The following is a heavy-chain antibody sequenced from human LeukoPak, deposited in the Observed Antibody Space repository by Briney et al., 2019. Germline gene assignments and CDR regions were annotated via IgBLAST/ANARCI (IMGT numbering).Heavy chain of an antibody. Sequence: PGGSLRLSCAALVFIFKTYAKTGVRQAPGKGLEWVSSITGNGGSTYYADSVKGRLTISRDNSKNTLYLQMNSLRADDTAVDRCARASRSYLQPTDYWGQGTLVTVSS. CDR2: ITGNGGST. D-gene: IGHD1-26*01. CDR1: VFIFKTYA. J-gene: IGHJ4*02. CDR3: ARASRSYLQPTDY. V-gene: IGHV3-23*01.